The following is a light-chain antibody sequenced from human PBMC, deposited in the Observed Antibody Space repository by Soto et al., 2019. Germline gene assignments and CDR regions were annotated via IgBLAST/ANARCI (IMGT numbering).Light chain of an antibody. Sequence: DIVMPQSPDSLAVSLGERATINCKSSQSIIYSSNNKNSLAWYQQKPGQPPKLLIYWASTRESGVPDRCSGSGSGTDFTLTISSLQAEDVAVYYCQQYYSTPRTFGQGTKVEIK. CDR2: WAS. V-gene: IGKV4-1*01. CDR3: QQYYSTPRT. J-gene: IGKJ1*01. CDR1: QSIIYSSNNKNS.